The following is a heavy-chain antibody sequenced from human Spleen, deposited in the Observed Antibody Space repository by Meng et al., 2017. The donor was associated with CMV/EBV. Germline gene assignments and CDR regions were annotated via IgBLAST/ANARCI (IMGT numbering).Heavy chain of an antibody. D-gene: IGHD2-15*01. J-gene: IGHJ5*02. CDR3: AGLGGGTWFDP. CDR2: IYYSGTT. V-gene: IGHV4-39*07. CDR1: SGSISSNTYY. Sequence: CTVPSGSISSNTYYWGWIRQPPGKGLEWIGSIYYSGTTHYNESLRGRVTISMDTSKNQFSLKLSSVTAADTAVYFCAGLGGGTWFDPWGQGTLVTVSS.